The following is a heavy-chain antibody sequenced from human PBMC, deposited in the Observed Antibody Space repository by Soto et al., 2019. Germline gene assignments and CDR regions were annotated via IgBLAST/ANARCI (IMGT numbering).Heavy chain of an antibody. D-gene: IGHD6-13*01. CDR3: AREEIAAYFNN. Sequence: PGGSLRLXCAASGVTFDDYGMSWVRQGPGKGLEWVSGINWNGGSTGYADSVKGRFTISRDNAKNTLYLQMSSLRDEDTAVYYCAREEIAAYFNNWGLGTLVTVSS. J-gene: IGHJ4*01. V-gene: IGHV3-20*04. CDR2: INWNGGST. CDR1: GVTFDDYG.